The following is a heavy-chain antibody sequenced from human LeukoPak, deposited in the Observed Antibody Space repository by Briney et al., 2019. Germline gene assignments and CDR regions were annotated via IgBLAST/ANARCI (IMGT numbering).Heavy chain of an antibody. D-gene: IGHD3-10*01. CDR3: AKSLRGRETSSFDY. CDR2: ISGSGGST. V-gene: IGHV3-23*01. J-gene: IGHJ4*02. CDR1: GFTFSGYA. Sequence: PGGSLRLSCAVSGFTFSGYAMSWVRQAPGKGLEWVSVISGSGGSTYHADSVKGRFTISRDNSKNTLYLQMNSLRAKDTAVYYCAKSLRGRETSSFDYWGQGTLVTVSS.